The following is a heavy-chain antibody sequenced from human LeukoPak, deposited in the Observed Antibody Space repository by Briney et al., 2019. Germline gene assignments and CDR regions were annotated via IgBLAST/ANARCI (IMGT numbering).Heavy chain of an antibody. D-gene: IGHD5-24*01. J-gene: IGHJ6*03. CDR1: GYTFTSYD. CDR3: ARAPPEDGAASYHYYMDV. V-gene: IGHV1-8*01. CDR2: MNPNSGNT. Sequence: ASVKVSCKASGYTFTSYDINWVRQATGQGLEWMGWMNPNSGNTGYAQKFQGRVTMTRNTSISTAYMELSSLRSEDTAVYYCARAPPEDGAASYHYYMDVWGKGTTVTVSS.